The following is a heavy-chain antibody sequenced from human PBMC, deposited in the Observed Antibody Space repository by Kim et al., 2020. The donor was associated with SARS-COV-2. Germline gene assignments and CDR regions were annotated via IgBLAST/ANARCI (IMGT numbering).Heavy chain of an antibody. Sequence: GGSLRLSCAASGFTVSSNYMSWVRQAPGKGLEWVSVIYSGGSTYYADSVKGRFTISRDNSKNTLYLQMNSLRAEDTAVYYCARDNVVDGSGAWGQGTLVTVSS. D-gene: IGHD3-10*01. V-gene: IGHV3-53*01. CDR3: ARDNVVDGSGA. CDR2: IYSGGST. CDR1: GFTVSSNY. J-gene: IGHJ5*02.